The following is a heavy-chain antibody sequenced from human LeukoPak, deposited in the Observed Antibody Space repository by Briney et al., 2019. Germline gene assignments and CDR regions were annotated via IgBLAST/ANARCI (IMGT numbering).Heavy chain of an antibody. CDR1: GGSISSYY. D-gene: IGHD6-19*01. J-gene: IGHJ4*02. V-gene: IGHV4-59*08. CDR3: ARYGGSGWVIDN. CDR2: IYYTGAT. Sequence: PSETLSLTCTVSGGSISSYYWTWIRQPPGKGLEWIGYIYYTGATSYNPSLRSRVTISVDTSKKQFSLKLTSVTAADTAVYYCARYGGSGWVIDNWGQGTLVTVSS.